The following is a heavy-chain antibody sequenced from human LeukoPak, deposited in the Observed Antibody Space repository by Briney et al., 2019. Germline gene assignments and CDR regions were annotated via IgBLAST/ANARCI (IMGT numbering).Heavy chain of an antibody. D-gene: IGHD6-13*01. J-gene: IGHJ4*02. CDR2: SGTAGDT. V-gene: IGHV3-23*01. CDR3: AKKTPGTYPFDY. CDR1: GFTFSSSA. Sequence: GRSLRLSCAASGFTFSSSAMNWVRQVPGKGLEWVSASGTAGDTYYADSVKGRFTISRDDSKNTLYLQMTSLRAEDTAVYYCAKKTPGTYPFDYWGQGTLVTVSP.